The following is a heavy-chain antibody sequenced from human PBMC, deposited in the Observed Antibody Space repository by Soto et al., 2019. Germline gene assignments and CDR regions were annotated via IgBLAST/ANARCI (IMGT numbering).Heavy chain of an antibody. J-gene: IGHJ6*02. CDR3: ARGGSSSWYLRSNYYYGMDV. V-gene: IGHV4-39*01. CDR2: IYYLGNT. CDR1: GGSISSSSSY. Sequence: SETLSLTCTVSGGSISSSSSYWGWIRQPPGKGLEWVGSIYYLGNTYYNPSLGSRVTISVDTSKNQFSLKLRSVTAADTAVYYCARGGSSSWYLRSNYYYGMDVWGQGTTVTVSS. D-gene: IGHD6-13*01.